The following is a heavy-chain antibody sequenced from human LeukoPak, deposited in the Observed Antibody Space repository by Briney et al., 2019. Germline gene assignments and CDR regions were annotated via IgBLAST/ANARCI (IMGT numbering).Heavy chain of an antibody. CDR2: IHSDGNQK. Sequence: GGSLRLSCAVSGFSLSNYGIHWVRQAPGKGLEWMTFIHSDGNQKYYADSVKGRFSISRDNSKNTVYLQMNSLSAEDTAVYYCVKDRPYFDYWGQGTLVTVSS. V-gene: IGHV3-30*02. J-gene: IGHJ4*02. CDR1: GFSLSNYG. CDR3: VKDRPYFDY.